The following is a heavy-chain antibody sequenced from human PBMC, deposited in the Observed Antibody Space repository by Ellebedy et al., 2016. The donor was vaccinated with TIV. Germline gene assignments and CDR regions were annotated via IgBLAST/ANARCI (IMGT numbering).Heavy chain of an antibody. D-gene: IGHD5-24*01. V-gene: IGHV3-49*03. CDR2: IRSKGYGGTT. CDR1: GFIFVDYA. Sequence: GESLKISCTASGFIFVDYALSWFRQAPGKGLEWLGVIRSKGYGGTTHYAESGKGRFTISRDDSISIAYLQMNSLKTEDTAVYYCSMRRWLDYWGPGTLVTVSS. CDR3: SMRRWLDY. J-gene: IGHJ4*02.